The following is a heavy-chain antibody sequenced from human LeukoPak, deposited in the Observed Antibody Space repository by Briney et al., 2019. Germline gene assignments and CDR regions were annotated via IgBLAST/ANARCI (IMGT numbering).Heavy chain of an antibody. J-gene: IGHJ3*02. D-gene: IGHD3-22*01. CDR3: ARGGPNSSGFSGDGFDI. Sequence: SETLSLTCTVSGDSMSSYYWSWIRQPPGKGLEWIGYIYYSGGTNYNPSLKTRVTIEIDTSSDQFSLRLTSVAAADTAVYYCARGGPNSSGFSGDGFDIWGQGTMVTVSS. V-gene: IGHV4-59*01. CDR1: GDSMSSYY. CDR2: IYYSGGT.